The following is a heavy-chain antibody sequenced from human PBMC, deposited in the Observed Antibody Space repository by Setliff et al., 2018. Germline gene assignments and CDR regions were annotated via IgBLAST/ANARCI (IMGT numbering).Heavy chain of an antibody. D-gene: IGHD3-22*01. Sequence: PSETLSLTCTVSGGSISSHYWSWIRQPPGKGLEWIGSIYYSGSTYYNPSLKSRVTISVDTSKNQFSLKLSSVTAADTALYYCTVYNIGSSKDHYWGQGTPVTVSS. J-gene: IGHJ4*02. CDR3: TVYNIGSSKDHY. CDR1: GGSISSHY. V-gene: IGHV4-59*04. CDR2: IYYSGST.